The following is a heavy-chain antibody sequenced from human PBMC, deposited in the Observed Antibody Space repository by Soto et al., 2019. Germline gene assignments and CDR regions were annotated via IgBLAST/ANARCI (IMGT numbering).Heavy chain of an antibody. Sequence: ASVKVSCKASGYTFTSYDINWVRQATGQGLEWMGWMNPNSGNTGYAQKFQGRVTMTRNTSISTAYMALSSLRSEDTAVYYCARLDYRVVGHVGACEIWRQETMVAVSS. CDR2: MNPNSGNT. J-gene: IGHJ3*02. CDR1: GYTFTSYD. V-gene: IGHV1-8*01. D-gene: IGHD3-22*01. CDR3: ARLDYRVVGHVGACEI.